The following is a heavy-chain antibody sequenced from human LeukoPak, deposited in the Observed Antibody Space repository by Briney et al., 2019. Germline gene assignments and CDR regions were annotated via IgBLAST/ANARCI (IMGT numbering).Heavy chain of an antibody. CDR3: ARRSSGRYGWEKYNWFDP. J-gene: IGHJ5*02. Sequence: SETLSLTCAVYGGSFSGYYWSWIRQPPGKGLEWIGEINHSGSTNYNPSLKSRVTISVDTSKNQFSLKLSSVTAADTAVYYCARRSSGRYGWEKYNWFDPWGQGTLVTVSS. D-gene: IGHD6-19*01. CDR2: INHSGST. V-gene: IGHV4-34*01. CDR1: GGSFSGYY.